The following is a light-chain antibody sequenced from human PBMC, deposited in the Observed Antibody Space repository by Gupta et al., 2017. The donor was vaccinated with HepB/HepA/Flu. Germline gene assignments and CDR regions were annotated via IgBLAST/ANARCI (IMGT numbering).Light chain of an antibody. CDR2: GAS. Sequence: EIVMTQSPATLSVSPGERATLSCRASQSVSSNLAWYQQKPGQAPRLLPYGASTRATGIPARFSGSGSGTEFTLTISSRQSEDFAVYYCQQYNNWPRIFTFGPGTKVDIK. J-gene: IGKJ3*01. CDR1: QSVSSN. CDR3: QQYNNWPRIFT. V-gene: IGKV3-15*01.